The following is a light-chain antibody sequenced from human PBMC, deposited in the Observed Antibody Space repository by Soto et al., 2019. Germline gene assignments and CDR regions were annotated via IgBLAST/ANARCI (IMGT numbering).Light chain of an antibody. J-gene: IGKJ3*01. CDR2: GAS. V-gene: IGKV3-20*01. CDR1: QSVSSSY. Sequence: EIVLTQSPDTLSLSPGERATLSCRASQSVSSSYLAWYQQKPGQAPRLLIYGASSRATGIPDRFSGSESGTDFTLTISRLEPEDFEVYYCQQYGSSPFTFGPGTKVDI. CDR3: QQYGSSPFT.